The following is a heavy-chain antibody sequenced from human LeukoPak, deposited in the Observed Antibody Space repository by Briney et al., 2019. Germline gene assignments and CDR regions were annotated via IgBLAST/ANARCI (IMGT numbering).Heavy chain of an antibody. CDR3: AKDDYYDSSGYPDC. V-gene: IGHV3-23*01. J-gene: IGHJ4*02. D-gene: IGHD3-22*01. CDR2: ISGSGAST. Sequence: GGSLRLSCLTSGFTFSTNAMSWVRQAPGKGLEWISGISGSGASTYYADSVTGRFTISRDNSRNTLYLQMNSLRGDDTAVYYCAKDDYYDSSGYPDCWGQGTLVTVSS. CDR1: GFTFSTNA.